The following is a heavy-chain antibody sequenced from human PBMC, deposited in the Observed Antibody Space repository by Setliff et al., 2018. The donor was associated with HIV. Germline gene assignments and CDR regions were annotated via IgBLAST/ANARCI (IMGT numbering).Heavy chain of an antibody. CDR2: MYYSGAT. J-gene: IGHJ3*02. CDR3: AREDCSGPGCHNDAFDI. Sequence: PSETLSLTCVGLLQETFTSGASYWTWIRQRPGMALEWIGYMYYSGATSYRPSLGSRVTISRDTSKNQFSLKLTSVTDADTAVYYCAREDCSGPGCHNDAFDIWGQGTLVTVSS. D-gene: IGHD2-15*01. CDR1: QETFTSGASY. V-gene: IGHV4-31*11.